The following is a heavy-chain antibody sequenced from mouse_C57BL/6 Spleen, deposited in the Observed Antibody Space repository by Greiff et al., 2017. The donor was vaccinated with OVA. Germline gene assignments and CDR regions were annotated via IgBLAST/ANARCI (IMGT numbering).Heavy chain of an antibody. CDR3: SGWLLQAWFAY. D-gene: IGHD2-3*01. CDR2: IYPRSGNT. Sequence: QVQLQQSGAELARPGASVKLSCKASGYAFTNYGISWVKQRTGQGLEWIGEIYPRSGNTYYNKKFKGKATLTVDKSSSTAYMELRSLTSEDSAVYFCSGWLLQAWFAYWGQGTLVTVSA. CDR1: GYAFTNYG. J-gene: IGHJ3*01. V-gene: IGHV1-81*01.